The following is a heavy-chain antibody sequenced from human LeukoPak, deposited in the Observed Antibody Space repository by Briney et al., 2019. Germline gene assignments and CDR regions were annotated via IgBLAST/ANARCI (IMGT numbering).Heavy chain of an antibody. CDR2: IYTSGST. V-gene: IGHV4-61*02. CDR3: ARADFWSGYYNFDY. Sequence: SETLSLTCTVSGGSISSGSYYWSWIRQPAGKGLEWIGRIYTSGSTNYNPSLKSRVTISVDTSKNQFSLKLSSVTAADPAVYYCARADFWSGYYNFDYWGQGTLVTVSS. CDR1: GGSISSGSYY. J-gene: IGHJ4*02. D-gene: IGHD3-3*01.